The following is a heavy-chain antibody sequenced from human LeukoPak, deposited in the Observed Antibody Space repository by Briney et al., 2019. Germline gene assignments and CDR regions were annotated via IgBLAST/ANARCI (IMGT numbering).Heavy chain of an antibody. CDR2: ITHSGST. V-gene: IGHV4-34*01. D-gene: IGHD3-10*01. Sequence: SETLSLTCAVYGGPFSGYYWSWIRQPPGKGLEWIGEITHSGSTNYNAYLECRVTISTDTSKYQFSLKLSSMTAADTTVYYCARRGSGSYYKLFYYYYMDVWGKVTTVTISS. J-gene: IGHJ6*03. CDR3: ARRGSGSYYKLFYYYYMDV. CDR1: GGPFSGYY.